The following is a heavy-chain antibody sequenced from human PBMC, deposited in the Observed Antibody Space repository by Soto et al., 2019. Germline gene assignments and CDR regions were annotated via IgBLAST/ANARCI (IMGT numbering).Heavy chain of an antibody. V-gene: IGHV4-30-2*01. Sequence: QLQLQESGSGLVKPSQTLSLTCAVSGASISSGGHSWSWVRQPPGKGLEWVGYIYHSGSTYYNPSPTTRDIISSDSSKNQFSLKLSSVTAAHTAVYYCARDLGSNSDCWGQGTLLTVSS. D-gene: IGHD4-4*01. CDR3: ARDLGSNSDC. CDR1: GASISSGGHS. CDR2: IYHSGST. J-gene: IGHJ4*02.